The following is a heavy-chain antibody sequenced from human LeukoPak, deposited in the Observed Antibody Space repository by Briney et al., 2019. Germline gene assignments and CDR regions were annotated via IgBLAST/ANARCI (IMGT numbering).Heavy chain of an antibody. CDR3: ASSGTDYDFLTGYRKPYYFDD. D-gene: IGHD3/OR15-3a*01. CDR1: GYTFTGYY. CDR2: INPNSGGT. J-gene: IGHJ4*02. V-gene: IGHV1-2*02. Sequence: ASVKVSCKASGYTFTGYYMHWVRQALGQGLEWMGWINPNSGGTNYAQKFQGRVTMTRDMSISTAYMDLSSLRSDDTAVYYCASSGTDYDFLTGYRKPYYFDDWGQGTLVTVSS.